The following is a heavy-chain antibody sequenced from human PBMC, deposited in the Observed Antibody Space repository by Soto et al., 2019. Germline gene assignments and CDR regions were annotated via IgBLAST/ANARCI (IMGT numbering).Heavy chain of an antibody. CDR3: ARAQISMIVVVRFDY. J-gene: IGHJ4*02. Sequence: GGSLRLSCAASGFTVSSNYMSWVRQAPGKGLEWVSVIYSGGSTYYADSVKGRFTISRDNSKNTLYLQMNSLSAEDTAVYYCARAQISMIVVVRFDYWGQGTQVTVSS. V-gene: IGHV3-53*01. D-gene: IGHD3-22*01. CDR2: IYSGGST. CDR1: GFTVSSNY.